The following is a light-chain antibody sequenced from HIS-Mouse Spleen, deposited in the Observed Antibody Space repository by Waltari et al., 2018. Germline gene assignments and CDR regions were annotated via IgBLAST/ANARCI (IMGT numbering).Light chain of an antibody. CDR1: QSVSRN. V-gene: IGKV3D-15*03. Sequence: IVMTQSPATLSVSPGERATLSCRASQSVSRNLAWYQQKPGQAPRLLIYGASIRATGIPARFSGSGSGTEFTLTISILQSEDFAVYYCQQYNNWPPLTFGGGTKVEIK. CDR3: QQYNNWPPLT. J-gene: IGKJ4*01. CDR2: GAS.